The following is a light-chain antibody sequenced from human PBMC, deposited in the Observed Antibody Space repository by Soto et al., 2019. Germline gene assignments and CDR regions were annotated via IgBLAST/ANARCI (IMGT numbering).Light chain of an antibody. V-gene: IGKV3-20*01. CDR2: GAS. Sequence: EIVLTQSPGTLSLSPGERAILSCRASQSVTSNYLAWYQQRPGLAPRLLIHGASSRATGIPDRFSGSGSGTDFTLTISRLEPEDFAVYYCQQYATSSWTFGQGTRVEIK. CDR3: QQYATSSWT. J-gene: IGKJ1*01. CDR1: QSVTSNY.